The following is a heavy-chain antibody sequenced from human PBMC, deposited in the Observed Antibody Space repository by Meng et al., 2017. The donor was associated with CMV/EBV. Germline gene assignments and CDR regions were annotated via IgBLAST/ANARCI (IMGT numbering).Heavy chain of an antibody. CDR2: ISYDGSNK. D-gene: IGHD4-11*01. Sequence: GGSLRLSCAASGFTFSSYAMHWVRQAPGKGLEWVAVISYDGSNKYYADSVKGRFTISRDNSKNTLYLQMNSLRAEDTAVYYCAKPPYDYSNLYYFDYWGQGTLVTVSS. J-gene: IGHJ4*02. CDR1: GFTFSSYA. CDR3: AKPPYDYSNLYYFDY. V-gene: IGHV3-30-3*02.